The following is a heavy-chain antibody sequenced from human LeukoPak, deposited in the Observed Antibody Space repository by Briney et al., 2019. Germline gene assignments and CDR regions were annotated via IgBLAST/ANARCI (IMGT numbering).Heavy chain of an antibody. CDR2: IKSKANGGTT. CDR3: AIDEPGSAPYDFDY. Sequence: GGSLRLSCAASGLTFSSYAMSWVRQAPGKGLEWVGRIKSKANGGTTDYAAPVKGRFTISRDDSKNTVCLQMNSLKIEDTAIYYCAIDEPGSAPYDFDYWGQGTLVTVSS. V-gene: IGHV3-15*01. J-gene: IGHJ4*02. CDR1: GLTFSSYA. D-gene: IGHD1-14*01.